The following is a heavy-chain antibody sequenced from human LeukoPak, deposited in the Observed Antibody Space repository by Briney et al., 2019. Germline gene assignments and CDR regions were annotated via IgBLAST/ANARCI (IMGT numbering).Heavy chain of an antibody. V-gene: IGHV4-59*01. CDR2: ILYSEGT. CDR1: GGSISSDF. Sequence: PSETLSLTCTVSGGSISSDFWSWIRQPAGKGLEWIGYILYSEGTNYNPSLKSRVSISVDTSKNQLSLKLTSVTAADTAVYYCARGPIFGVVYNWFDPWGQGTLVTVSS. D-gene: IGHD3-3*01. CDR3: ARGPIFGVVYNWFDP. J-gene: IGHJ5*02.